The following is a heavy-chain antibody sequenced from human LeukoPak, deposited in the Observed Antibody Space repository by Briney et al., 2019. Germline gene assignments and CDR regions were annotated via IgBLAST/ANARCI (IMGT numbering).Heavy chain of an antibody. D-gene: IGHD6-13*01. CDR3: ASLGQQLENWFDP. V-gene: IGHV4-38-2*02. CDR2: IYHSGST. Sequence: PSETLSLTCTVSGYSISSGYYWGWIRQPPGKGLEWIGSIYHSGSTYYNPSLKSRVTISVDKSKNQFSLKLSSVTAADTAVYYCASLGQQLENWFDPWGQGTLVTVSS. J-gene: IGHJ5*02. CDR1: GYSISSGYY.